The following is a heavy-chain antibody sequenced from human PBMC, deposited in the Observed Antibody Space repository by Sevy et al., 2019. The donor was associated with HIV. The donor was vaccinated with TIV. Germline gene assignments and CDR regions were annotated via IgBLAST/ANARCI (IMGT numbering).Heavy chain of an antibody. V-gene: IGHV1-58*01. D-gene: IGHD6-19*01. CDR3: AADRGHYYASSEGGYFDY. Sequence: VKVSCKASGFTFSRSAVQWVRQARGQRLEWIGWIVVGSGNTNSAQKFQERVTITRDMSTSTAYMELSSLRSEDTAVYYCAADRGHYYASSEGGYFDYWGQGALVTVSS. CDR1: GFTFSRSA. CDR2: IVVGSGNT. J-gene: IGHJ4*02.